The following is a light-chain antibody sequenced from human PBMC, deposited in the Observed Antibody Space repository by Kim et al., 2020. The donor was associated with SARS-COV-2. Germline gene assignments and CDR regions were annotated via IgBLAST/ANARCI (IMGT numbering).Light chain of an antibody. CDR3: QLWDSSSDHRV. CDR2: YDS. J-gene: IGLJ3*02. CDR1: NIGSKS. Sequence: SYELTQLPSVSVAPGKTAMITCGGNNIGSKSVHWYQQKPGQAPVLVIYYDSDRPSGIPERFSGSNSGNTATLTISRVEAGDEADYYCQLWDSSSDHRVFG. V-gene: IGLV3-21*04.